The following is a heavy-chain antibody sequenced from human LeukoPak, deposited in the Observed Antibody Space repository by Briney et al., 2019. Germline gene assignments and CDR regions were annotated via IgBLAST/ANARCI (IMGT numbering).Heavy chain of an antibody. CDR1: GSTFSNYW. CDR2: INRDGSRT. D-gene: IGHD4-23*01. V-gene: IGHV3-74*01. CDR3: AGETSVGY. J-gene: IGHJ4*02. Sequence: PGGSLRLSCTASGSTFSNYWMHWVRQAPGKGLVWVSRINRDGSRTDYADSVKGRFTISRDNAKNTLYLQMTSLRAEDTAVYYCAGETSVGYWGQGTLVTVSS.